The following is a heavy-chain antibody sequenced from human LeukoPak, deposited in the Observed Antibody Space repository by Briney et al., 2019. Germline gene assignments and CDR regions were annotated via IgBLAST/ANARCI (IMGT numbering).Heavy chain of an antibody. CDR2: IKQDGREK. CDR1: GFTFSTFW. Sequence: GGSLRLSCAASGFTFSTFWMAWVRQAPWKGLEWVANIKQDGREKNYVDSVKGRFTISRDNAKNSLFLQMNYLRAEDTAVYYCARDNIGILDYWGQGTLATVSS. CDR3: ARDNIGILDY. J-gene: IGHJ4*02. V-gene: IGHV3-7*01. D-gene: IGHD2/OR15-2a*01.